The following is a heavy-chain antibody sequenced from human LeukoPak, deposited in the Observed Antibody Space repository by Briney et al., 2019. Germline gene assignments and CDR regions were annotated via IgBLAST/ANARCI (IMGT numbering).Heavy chain of an antibody. V-gene: IGHV3-64*01. Sequence: GGSLRLSCAASGFTFSSYAMHWVRQAPGKGLEYVSAISSNGGSTYYANSVKGRFTISRDNAKNSLYLQMDSLRAEDTAVYYCTRDHVGATVEFDSWGQGTLVTVSS. D-gene: IGHD1-26*01. CDR3: TRDHVGATVEFDS. CDR1: GFTFSSYA. CDR2: ISSNGGST. J-gene: IGHJ4*02.